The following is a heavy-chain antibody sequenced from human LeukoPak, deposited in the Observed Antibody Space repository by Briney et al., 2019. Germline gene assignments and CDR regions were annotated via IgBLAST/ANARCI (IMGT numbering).Heavy chain of an antibody. CDR3: ARDRPHSGWFDP. J-gene: IGHJ5*02. V-gene: IGHV4-59*01. CDR1: GGSISSYY. CDR2: IYYSGST. Sequence: SETLSLTCTVSGGSISSYYWSWIRQPPGKGLEWIGYIYYSGSTNYNPSLKSRVTISVDTSKNQFSLKLSSVTAADTAVYYCARDRPHSGWFDPWGQGTLVTVSS.